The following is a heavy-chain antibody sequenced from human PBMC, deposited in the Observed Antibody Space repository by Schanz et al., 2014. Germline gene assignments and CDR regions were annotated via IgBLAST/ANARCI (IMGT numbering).Heavy chain of an antibody. CDR3: AREHLDSGTYYFDY. J-gene: IGHJ4*02. CDR1: GFAFSSSS. D-gene: IGHD3-10*01. Sequence: VQLLESGGGLVKPGGSLIISCSASGFAFSSSSMHWVRQAPGRGLEWVAVVSSDGSIKYYADSVKGRFAISRVNSKATLYLQMNSLRAEDTALYYCAREHLDSGTYYFDYWGQGALVTVSS. CDR2: VSSDGSIK. V-gene: IGHV3-30*09.